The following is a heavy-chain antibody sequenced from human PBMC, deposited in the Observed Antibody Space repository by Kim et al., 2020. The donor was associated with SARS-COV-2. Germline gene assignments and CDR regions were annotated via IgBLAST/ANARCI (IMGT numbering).Heavy chain of an antibody. CDR2: IYYSGST. J-gene: IGHJ4*03. D-gene: IGHD3-10*01. CDR1: GGSISSYY. CDR3: ARDGYCGSGSYSYFDY. Sequence: SETLSLTCTVSGGSISSYYWSWIRQPPGKGLEWIGYIYYSGSTNYNPALKSRVIISVDTSKNQFSLKLSSVTAADPAVYYCARDGYCGSGSYSYFDYWC. V-gene: IGHV4-59*12.